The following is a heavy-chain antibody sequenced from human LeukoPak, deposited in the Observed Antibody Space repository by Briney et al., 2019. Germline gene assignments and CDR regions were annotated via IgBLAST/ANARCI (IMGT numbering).Heavy chain of an antibody. J-gene: IGHJ4*02. CDR2: INHSGST. D-gene: IGHD4-17*01. CDR3: ARGPTTVTRAFDY. Sequence: ASQTLSLTCTVSGGCISSNSYYWSWIRQPPGKGLEWIGEINHSGSTNYNPSLKSRVTISVDTSKNQFSLKLNSVTAADTAVYYCARGPTTVTRAFDYWGQGTLVTVSS. V-gene: IGHV4-39*07. CDR1: GGCISSNSYY.